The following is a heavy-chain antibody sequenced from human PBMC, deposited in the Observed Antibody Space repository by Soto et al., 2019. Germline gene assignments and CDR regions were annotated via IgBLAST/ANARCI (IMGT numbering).Heavy chain of an antibody. CDR3: AREGGGYRFDY. CDR1: GTSFTTYY. D-gene: IGHD3-16*02. J-gene: IGHJ4*02. Sequence: QVLLQESGPGLLKPSETLSLTCSVSGTSFTTYYWSWIRQSPGKGLEWIEYIFYSGHLKYNPSLKGRATMSVDTSKNQVSLKLSSVSAADTAVYYYAREGGGYRFDYWGQGTLLTVSS. V-gene: IGHV4-59*01. CDR2: IFYSGHL.